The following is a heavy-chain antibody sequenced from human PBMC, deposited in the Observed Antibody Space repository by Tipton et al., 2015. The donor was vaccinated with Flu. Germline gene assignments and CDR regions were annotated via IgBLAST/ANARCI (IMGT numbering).Heavy chain of an antibody. CDR1: GYSFISHG. V-gene: IGHV1-18*04. J-gene: IGHJ5*02. D-gene: IGHD6-19*01. CDR3: AREQQWPTYYIDH. Sequence: QLVQSGAEVRKPGASVKISCKASGYSFISHGIHWVRQAPGQGLEWMGWISASNGNTQYAEKLQDRITMTRDTSTTAAYMELRSLTSDDTAVYYCAREQQWPTYYIDHWGQGTLVTVSS. CDR2: ISASNGNT.